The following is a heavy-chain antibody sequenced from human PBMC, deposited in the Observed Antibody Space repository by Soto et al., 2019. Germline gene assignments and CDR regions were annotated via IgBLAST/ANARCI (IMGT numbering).Heavy chain of an antibody. Sequence: PVVSRILACSSSVFTFITYCIGWVRQAAGKGLEWVSTIGDSSENTFYADSVRGRFTISRDNSKNTLYLKMNSLRAEDTDMYYCAKDLTGDYGQGQLCEYWGQGAMVTVSS. CDR3: AKDLTGDYGQGQLCEY. CDR2: IGDSSENT. V-gene: IGHV3-23*01. J-gene: IGHJ4*02. D-gene: IGHD7-27*01. CDR1: VFTFITYC.